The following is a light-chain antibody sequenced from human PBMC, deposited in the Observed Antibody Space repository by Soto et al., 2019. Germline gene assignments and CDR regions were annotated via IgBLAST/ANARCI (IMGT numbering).Light chain of an antibody. V-gene: IGKV3D-20*02. Sequence: EIVLTQSPGTLSLSPGERATLSCRASKSIAYNYLAWYQHKPGQAPRLLIYDATTRATGIPDRFSGSGSGTDFTLTISSLEPEDFAVYYCQQRSNWPTFGGGTKVEIK. CDR1: KSIAYNY. CDR3: QQRSNWPT. CDR2: DAT. J-gene: IGKJ4*01.